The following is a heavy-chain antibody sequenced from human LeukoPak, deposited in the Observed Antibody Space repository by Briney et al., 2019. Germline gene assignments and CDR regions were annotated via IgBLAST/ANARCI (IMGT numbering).Heavy chain of an antibody. J-gene: IGHJ6*03. CDR1: GGSISSYY. CDR2: IYYSGST. CDR3: AREASQKGAHYMDV. D-gene: IGHD3-16*01. Sequence: PSETLSLTCTVSGGSISSYYWSWIRQPPGKGLEWIGYIYYSGSTNYNPSLKSRVTISVDTSKNQFSLKLSSVAAADTAVYYCAREASQKGAHYMDVWGKGTTITISS. V-gene: IGHV4-59*01.